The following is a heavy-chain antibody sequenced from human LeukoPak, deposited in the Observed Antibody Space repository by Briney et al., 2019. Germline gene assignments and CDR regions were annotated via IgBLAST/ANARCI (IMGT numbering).Heavy chain of an antibody. J-gene: IGHJ3*01. CDR2: ISGPGTST. D-gene: IGHD6-25*01. CDR3: AKPRGPGIAARGAFDL. Sequence: GGSLRLSCAASGFIFSDYALHWVRQAPGKGLEWVSGISGPGTSTYYVDSVKGRFTISRDNSKNLLFLQMDSLRAEDTALYYCAKPRGPGIAARGAFDLWGQGTLVTVSS. CDR1: GFIFSDYA. V-gene: IGHV3-23*01.